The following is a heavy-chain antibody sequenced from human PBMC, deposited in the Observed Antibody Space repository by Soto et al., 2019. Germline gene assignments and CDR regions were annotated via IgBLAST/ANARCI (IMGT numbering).Heavy chain of an antibody. CDR1: GGTFSSYA. Sequence: QVQLVQSGAEVKKPGSSVKVSCKASGGTFSSYAISWVRQAPGQGLEWMGGIIPIFGTANYAQKFQGRVTITADESASTACMEVSSLRAEDTGVYYGARGGSSSGGADYWGQGTLVTVSS. V-gene: IGHV1-69*01. CDR3: ARGGSSSGGADY. CDR2: IIPIFGTA. J-gene: IGHJ4*02. D-gene: IGHD6-6*01.